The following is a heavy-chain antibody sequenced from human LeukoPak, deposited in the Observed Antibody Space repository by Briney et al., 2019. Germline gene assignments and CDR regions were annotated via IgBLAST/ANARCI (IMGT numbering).Heavy chain of an antibody. CDR1: GYTFTSYA. CDR2: INTNTGNP. V-gene: IGHV7-4-1*02. Sequence: GASVKVSCKASGYTFTSYAMNWVRQAPGQGLEWMGWINTNTGNPTYAQGFTGRFVFSLDTSVSTAYLQISSLKAEDTAVYYCARDFWEAARPPAAFGYWGQGTLVTVSS. CDR3: ARDFWEAARPPAAFGY. D-gene: IGHD6-6*01. J-gene: IGHJ4*02.